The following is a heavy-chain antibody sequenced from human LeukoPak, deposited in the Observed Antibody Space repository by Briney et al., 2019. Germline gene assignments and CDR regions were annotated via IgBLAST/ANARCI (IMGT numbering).Heavy chain of an antibody. CDR3: ARHRGAGTQADY. CDR1: GVSISSYY. V-gene: IGHV4-59*08. D-gene: IGHD3-10*01. J-gene: IGHJ4*02. Sequence: PSETLSLTCTVSGVSISSYYWSWIRQPPGKGLEWIGYIYYSGSTNYNPSLKSRVTISVDTSKNQFSLKLSSVTAADTAVYYCARHRGAGTQADYWGQGTLVTVSS. CDR2: IYYSGST.